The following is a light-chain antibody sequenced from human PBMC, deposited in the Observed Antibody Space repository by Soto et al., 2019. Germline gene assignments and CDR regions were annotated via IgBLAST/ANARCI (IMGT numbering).Light chain of an antibody. Sequence: IVMTQSAATLSVCPGERATLSCRASQSVSSNLAWYQQKPGQAPRLLIYGASTRATGIPARFSGSGSGTEFTLTINSLQSEDFAVYFCQQYNNWLTFGGGTKVEIK. CDR2: GAS. CDR3: QQYNNWLT. CDR1: QSVSSN. J-gene: IGKJ4*01. V-gene: IGKV3-15*01.